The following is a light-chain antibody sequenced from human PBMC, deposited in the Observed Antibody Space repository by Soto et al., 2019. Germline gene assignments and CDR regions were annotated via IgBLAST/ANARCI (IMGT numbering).Light chain of an antibody. CDR3: MQALQTPS. CDR2: LGS. J-gene: IGKJ4*01. CDR1: QSLLHSNGYNY. Sequence: ESVMTQSPLSLSVTPGEPASISCRSSQSLLHSNGYNYLDWYLQKPGQSPQLLIYLGSFRAAGVPDRFSGSGSGTDFTLKISRGEAADVGVYYCMQALQTPSFGGGTKVEIK. V-gene: IGKV2-28*01.